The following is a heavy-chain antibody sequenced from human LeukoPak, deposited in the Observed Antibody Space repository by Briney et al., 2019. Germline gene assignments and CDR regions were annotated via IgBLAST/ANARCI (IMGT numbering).Heavy chain of an antibody. CDR3: ARYSSGWYFDY. D-gene: IGHD6-19*01. J-gene: IGHJ4*02. CDR1: GYTFTSYG. Sequence: ASVKVSCKASGYTFTSYGISWVRQAPGQGLEWMGWISAYNGNTNYAQKLRGRVTMTTDTSASTAYMELRSLRSDDTAVYYCARYSSGWYFDYWGQGTLVTVSS. V-gene: IGHV1-18*01. CDR2: ISAYNGNT.